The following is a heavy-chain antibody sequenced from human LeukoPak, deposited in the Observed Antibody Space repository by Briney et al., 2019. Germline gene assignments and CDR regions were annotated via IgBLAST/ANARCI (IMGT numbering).Heavy chain of an antibody. D-gene: IGHD6-13*01. CDR2: IIPIFGTA. V-gene: IGHV1-69*01. J-gene: IGHJ4*02. CDR1: GGTFSSYA. Sequence: ASGKVSCKASGGTFSSYAISWVRQAPGQGLEGMGGIIPIFGTANYAQKFQGRVTITADESTSTAYMELSSLRSEDTAVYYCARSKTSWYGMGFDYWGQGTLVTVSS. CDR3: ARSKTSWYGMGFDY.